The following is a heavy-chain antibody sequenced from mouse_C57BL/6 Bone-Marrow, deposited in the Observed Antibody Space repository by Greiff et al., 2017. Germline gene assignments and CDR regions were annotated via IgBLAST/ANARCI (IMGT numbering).Heavy chain of an antibody. CDR3: ARDGETAQAFYAMDY. CDR2: ISDGGSYT. Sequence: VMLVESGGGLVKPGGSLKLSCAASGFTFSSYAMSWVRQTPEKRLEWVATISDGGSYTYYPDNVKGRFTISRDNAKNNLYLQMSHLKSEDTAMYYCARDGETAQAFYAMDYWGQGTSVTVSS. V-gene: IGHV5-4*01. D-gene: IGHD3-2*02. J-gene: IGHJ4*01. CDR1: GFTFSSYA.